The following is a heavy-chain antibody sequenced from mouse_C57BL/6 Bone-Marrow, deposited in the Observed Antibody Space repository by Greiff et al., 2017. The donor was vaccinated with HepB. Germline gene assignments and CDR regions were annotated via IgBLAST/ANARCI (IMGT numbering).Heavy chain of an antibody. Sequence: VQGVESGPGLVQPSQSLSITCTVSGFSLTSYGVHWVRQSPGKGLEWLGVIWSGGSTDYNAAFISRLSISKDNSKSQVFFKMNSLQADDTAIYYCARKDLYYGNVFAYWGQGTLVTVSA. V-gene: IGHV2-2*01. CDR2: IWSGGST. J-gene: IGHJ3*01. D-gene: IGHD2-1*01. CDR3: ARKDLYYGNVFAY. CDR1: GFSLTSYG.